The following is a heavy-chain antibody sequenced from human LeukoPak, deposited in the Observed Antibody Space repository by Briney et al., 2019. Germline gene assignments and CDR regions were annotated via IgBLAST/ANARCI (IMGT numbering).Heavy chain of an antibody. CDR2: IYCDDDR. CDR3: AHRKNYYDSSVFDN. V-gene: IGHV2-5*02. CDR1: GFSLNPRGVG. J-gene: IGHJ4*02. D-gene: IGHD3-22*01. Sequence: SGPTLVNPTQTLTLTCTFSGFSLNPRGVGVGWIRQLPGRALEWLALIYCDDDRRYSPSLKSRLTITKDTSKNQVVLTMTNMDPVDTATYFCAHRKNYYDSSVFDNWGQGTLVTVSS.